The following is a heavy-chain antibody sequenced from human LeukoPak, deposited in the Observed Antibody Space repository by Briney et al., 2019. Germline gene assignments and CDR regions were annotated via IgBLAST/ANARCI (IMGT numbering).Heavy chain of an antibody. J-gene: IGHJ4*02. V-gene: IGHV3-7*03. Sequence: GGSLRLSCAASGFTFSNYWMTWVRQAPGKGLEWVANIKPDESEKYYVGSVKGRFTISRDNAKNSLYLQMNSLRAEDTAVYYCGKWGPYDVLTGRINWGQGTLVTVSS. D-gene: IGHD3-9*01. CDR1: GFTFSNYW. CDR3: GKWGPYDVLTGRIN. CDR2: IKPDESEK.